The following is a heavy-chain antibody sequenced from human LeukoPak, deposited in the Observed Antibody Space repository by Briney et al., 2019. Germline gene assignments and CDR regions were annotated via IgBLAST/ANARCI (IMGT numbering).Heavy chain of an antibody. J-gene: IGHJ4*02. V-gene: IGHV4-31*03. CDR2: IYYSENT. CDR3: ARETDYFDNNHYFDY. Sequence: SVTLSLTCTVSGGSISSGGYYWSWIRQHPGKGLVWIGYIYYSENTYFNPSLKSRVTISVDTSKNQFSLKLNSVTAADTAVYYCARETDYFDNNHYFDYWGQGTLVTVSS. D-gene: IGHD3-22*01. CDR1: GGSISSGGYY.